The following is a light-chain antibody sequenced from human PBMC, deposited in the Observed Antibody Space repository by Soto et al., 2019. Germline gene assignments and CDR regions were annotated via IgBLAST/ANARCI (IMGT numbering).Light chain of an antibody. V-gene: IGLV9-49*01. J-gene: IGLJ2*01. CDR1: SGYSNYK. Sequence: QPVLTQPPSASASLGASVTLTCTLSSGYSNYKVDWYQQSPGKGPRFVMRVGTGGIVGSKGDGIPDRFSVLGSGLNRYLTIKNIQEEDESDYHCGADHGSGSNFVVVFGGGTKLTVL. CDR2: VGTGGIVG. CDR3: GADHGSGSNFVVV.